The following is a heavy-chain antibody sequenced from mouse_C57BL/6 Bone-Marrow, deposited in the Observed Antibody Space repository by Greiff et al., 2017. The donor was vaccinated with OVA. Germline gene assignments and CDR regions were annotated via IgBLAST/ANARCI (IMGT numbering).Heavy chain of an antibody. V-gene: IGHV1-19*01. CDR2: INPYNGGT. Sequence: EVQLQQSGAELVKPGASVKLSCKASGYTFTDYCMNWVKQRPGQGLEWIGVINPYNGGTSYNQKFKGKATLTVDKSSSTAYMELNSLTSEDSAVDYSCITAVVEPWFAYWGQGTLVTVSA. CDR3: CITAVVEPWFAY. D-gene: IGHD1-1*01. J-gene: IGHJ3*01. CDR1: GYTFTDYC.